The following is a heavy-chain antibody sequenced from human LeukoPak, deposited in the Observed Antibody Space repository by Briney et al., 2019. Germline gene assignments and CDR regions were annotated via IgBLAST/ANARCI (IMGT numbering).Heavy chain of an antibody. J-gene: IGHJ3*02. CDR2: IYYSGST. V-gene: IGHV4-59*01. Sequence: SETLSLTCTVSGGSISSYYWSWIRQPPGKGLEWIGYIYYSGSTNYNPSLKSRVTISVDTSKNQFSLKLSSVTAADTAVYYCARGYSSGWTPNDAFDIWGQGTMVTVSS. CDR3: ARGYSSGWTPNDAFDI. D-gene: IGHD6-25*01. CDR1: GGSISSYY.